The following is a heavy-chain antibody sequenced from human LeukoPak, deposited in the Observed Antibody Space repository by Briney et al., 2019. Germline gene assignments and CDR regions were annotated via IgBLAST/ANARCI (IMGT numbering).Heavy chain of an antibody. CDR2: IDHSGST. CDR1: GASIGSYY. J-gene: IGHJ4*02. Sequence: SETLSLTCTVSGASIGSYYWTWIRQTPGKALEWIGYIDHSGSTNYSPSLKSRVTISLETSKNHFSLNLNSVTAADTAVYYCGVGSGYDDYWGQGTLVTVSS. CDR3: GVGSGYDDY. V-gene: IGHV4-59*08. D-gene: IGHD5-12*01.